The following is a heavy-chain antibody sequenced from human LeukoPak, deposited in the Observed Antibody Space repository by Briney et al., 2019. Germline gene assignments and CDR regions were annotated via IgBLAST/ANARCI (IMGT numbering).Heavy chain of an antibody. D-gene: IGHD3-22*01. CDR1: GYSFTSYW. CDR2: IYPGDSDT. V-gene: IGHV5-51*01. Sequence: GESLKISCKGSGYSFTSYWSGWVRQMPGKGLEWMGIIYPGDSDTRYSPSFQGQVTISADKSISTAYLQWSSLKASDTAMYYCARCIYYDSSGYSKIFDYWGQGTLVTVSS. J-gene: IGHJ4*02. CDR3: ARCIYYDSSGYSKIFDY.